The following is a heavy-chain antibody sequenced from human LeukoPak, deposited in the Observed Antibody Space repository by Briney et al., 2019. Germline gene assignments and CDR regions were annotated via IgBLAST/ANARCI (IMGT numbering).Heavy chain of an antibody. V-gene: IGHV3-73*01. CDR2: IRSRANSYAT. CDR1: GFTFSGSA. Sequence: GGSLRLSCAASGFTFSGSAMHWVRQASGKGLEWVGRIRSRANSYATAYAASVKGRFTISRDDSKNTAYLQMNSLKTEDTAVYYCTRHLSEGAIGDYWGQGTLVTVSS. D-gene: IGHD2/OR15-2a*01. CDR3: TRHLSEGAIGDY. J-gene: IGHJ4*02.